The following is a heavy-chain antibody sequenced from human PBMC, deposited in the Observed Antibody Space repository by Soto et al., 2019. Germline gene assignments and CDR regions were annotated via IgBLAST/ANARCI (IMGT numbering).Heavy chain of an antibody. D-gene: IGHD2-15*01. V-gene: IGHV1-2*02. Sequence: ASVKVSCKASGYTFTCYYMHWVRQAPGQGLEWMGWINPNSGGTNYAQKFQGRVTMTRDTSISTAYMELSRLRSDDTAVYYCELVVVAATDAFDIWGQGTMVTVSS. CDR1: GYTFTCYY. CDR3: ELVVVAATDAFDI. J-gene: IGHJ3*02. CDR2: INPNSGGT.